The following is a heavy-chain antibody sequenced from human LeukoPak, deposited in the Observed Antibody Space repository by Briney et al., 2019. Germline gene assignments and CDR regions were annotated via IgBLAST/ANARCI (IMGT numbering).Heavy chain of an antibody. CDR3: AKYYYYYYYMDV. Sequence: PSETLSLTCTVSGVSISSSSYYWGWIRQPPGKGLEWIGSIYYSGNTYHNPSLKSRVTISVDTSKNQYSLKLTSVTAADAAVYYCAKYYYYYYYMDVWGKGTTVTVSS. J-gene: IGHJ6*03. CDR1: GVSISSSSYY. V-gene: IGHV4-39*07. CDR2: IYYSGNT.